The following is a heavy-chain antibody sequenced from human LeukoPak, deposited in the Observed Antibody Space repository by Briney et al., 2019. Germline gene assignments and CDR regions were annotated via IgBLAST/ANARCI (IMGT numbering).Heavy chain of an antibody. J-gene: IGHJ4*02. CDR3: ARDSGDVDEAYYFDY. Sequence: GGSLRLSCVASGFPFSSYGMHWVRQAPGKGLEWVAVIWYDGSNKYYADSVKGRFTISRDNSKNTLYLQMNSLRAEDTAVYYCARDSGDVDEAYYFDYWGQGTLVTVSS. CDR2: IWYDGSNK. CDR1: GFPFSSYG. D-gene: IGHD7-27*01. V-gene: IGHV3-33*08.